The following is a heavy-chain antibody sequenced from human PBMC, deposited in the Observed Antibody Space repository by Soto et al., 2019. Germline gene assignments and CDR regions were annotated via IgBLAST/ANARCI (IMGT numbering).Heavy chain of an antibody. V-gene: IGHV3-21*01. CDR3: ARAVAGIYYYYGMDV. CDR2: ISSSSSYI. Sequence: GESLKISCAASGFTFSSYSMNWVRQAPGKGLEWVSSISSSSSYIYYADSVKGRFTISRDNAKNSLYLQMNSLRAEDTAVYYCARAVAGIYYYYGMDVWGQGTTVTVSS. D-gene: IGHD6-19*01. J-gene: IGHJ6*02. CDR1: GFTFSSYS.